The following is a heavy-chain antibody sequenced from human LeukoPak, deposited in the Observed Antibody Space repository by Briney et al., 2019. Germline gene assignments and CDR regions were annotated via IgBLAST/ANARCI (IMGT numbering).Heavy chain of an antibody. CDR3: LRLRYSINWYRFDYFDY. CDR2: IYPGDSDT. V-gene: IGHV5-51*01. CDR1: IDRFTSYW. J-gene: IGHJ4*02. Sequence: GESLKISCKGSIDRFTSYWIGWVRQMPGKGLEWMGSIYPGDSDTRYSPSFQGQVTISADKSIIPAYLQWSSLKAYRSGLCHLLRLRYSINWYRFDYFDYWGQGTLVTVSS. D-gene: IGHD6-13*01.